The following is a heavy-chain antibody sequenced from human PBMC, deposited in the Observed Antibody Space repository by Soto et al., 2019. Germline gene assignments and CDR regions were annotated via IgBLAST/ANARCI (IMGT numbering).Heavy chain of an antibody. CDR3: ASSRILYGDYGAHYYGMDV. CDR1: GYTFTSYA. Sequence: QVQLVQSGAEEKKPGASVKVSCKASGYTFTSYAMHWVRQAPGQRLEWMGWINAGNGNTKNSQKLQGRVTITRDTSASTAYMELSSLRSEDTAVYYCASSRILYGDYGAHYYGMDVWGQGTTVTVSS. J-gene: IGHJ6*02. CDR2: INAGNGNT. D-gene: IGHD4-17*01. V-gene: IGHV1-3*05.